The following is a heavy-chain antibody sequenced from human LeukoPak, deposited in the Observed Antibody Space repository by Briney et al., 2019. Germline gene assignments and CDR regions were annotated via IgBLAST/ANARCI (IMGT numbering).Heavy chain of an antibody. V-gene: IGHV3-11*01. J-gene: IGHJ4*02. CDR3: ARSREGNYFDY. CDR1: GFTFSDYY. Sequence: PGGSLRLSCAASGFTFSDYYMSWIRQAPGKGLEWVSYISSSGRTIYYADSVKGRFTISRDNSKNTLYLQMNSLRAEDTAVYYCARSREGNYFDYWGQGTLVTVSS. CDR2: ISSSGRTI.